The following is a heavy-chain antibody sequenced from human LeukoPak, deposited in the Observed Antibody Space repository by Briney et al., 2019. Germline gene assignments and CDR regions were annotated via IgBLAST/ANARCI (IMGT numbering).Heavy chain of an antibody. D-gene: IGHD1-26*01. CDR2: INPNSGGT. V-gene: IGHV1-2*02. CDR1: DYTFTVYY. Sequence: ASVTVSCKASDYTFTVYYMHWVRQAPGQGLERMGWINPNSGGTNYAQKFQGRVTMTRDTSISTAYMELSRLRSDDTAVYYCARVRLWELQVTYPDVDVFDIWGQGTMVTVSS. J-gene: IGHJ3*02. CDR3: ARVRLWELQVTYPDVDVFDI.